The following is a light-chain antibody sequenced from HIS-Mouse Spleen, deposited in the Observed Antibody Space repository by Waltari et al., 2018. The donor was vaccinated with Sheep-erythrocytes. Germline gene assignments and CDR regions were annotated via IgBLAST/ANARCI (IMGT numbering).Light chain of an antibody. Sequence: DIQMTKSPSSLSASVGDRVTITCRASQSSGSYLNWYQQKPGKAPQLLIYAAASLQSGVPSRFSGSGSGTDVTLTISSLQPEDFATYYCQQSYSTPYTFGQGTKLEIK. CDR2: AAA. CDR1: QSSGSY. CDR3: QQSYSTPYT. V-gene: IGKV1-39*01. J-gene: IGKJ2*01.